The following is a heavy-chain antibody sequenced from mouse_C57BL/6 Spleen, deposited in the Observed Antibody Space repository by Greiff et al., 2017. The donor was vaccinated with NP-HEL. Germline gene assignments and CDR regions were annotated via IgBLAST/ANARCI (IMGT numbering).Heavy chain of an antibody. D-gene: IGHD2-5*01. Sequence: QVQLQQSGPELVKPGASVKISCKASGYAFSSSWMNWVKQRPGKGLEWIGRIYPGDGDTNYNGKFKGKATLTADKSSSTAYMQLSSLTSEDSAVYFCARSYSNWYFDGWGTGTTVTVSS. CDR3: ARSYSNWYFDG. J-gene: IGHJ1*03. CDR2: IYPGDGDT. V-gene: IGHV1-82*01. CDR1: GYAFSSSW.